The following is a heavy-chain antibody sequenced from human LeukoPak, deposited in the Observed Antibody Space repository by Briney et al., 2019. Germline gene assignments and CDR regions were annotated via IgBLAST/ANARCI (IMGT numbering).Heavy chain of an antibody. CDR2: IIPIFGTA. J-gene: IGHJ3*02. D-gene: IGHD6-19*01. V-gene: IGHV1-69*13. CDR1: GGTFSSYA. Sequence: SVKVSCKASGGTFSSYAISWVRQAPGQGLEWMGGIIPIFGTANYAQKFQGRVTITADESTSTAYMELSSLRSEDTAVYYCARDNVAGRTDAFDIWGQGTMVTVSS. CDR3: ARDNVAGRTDAFDI.